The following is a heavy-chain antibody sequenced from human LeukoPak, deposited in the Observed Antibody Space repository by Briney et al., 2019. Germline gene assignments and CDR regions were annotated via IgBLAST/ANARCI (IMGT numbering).Heavy chain of an antibody. D-gene: IGHD3-3*01. CDR2: IYYSGST. Sequence: SETLSLTCTVSGGSISSSSYYWGWIRQPPGKGLEWIGSIYYSGSTYYNPSLKSRVIISVDTSKNQFSLKLSSVTAADTAVYYCAGHFGVAPFDPWGQGTLVTVSS. V-gene: IGHV4-39*01. CDR3: AGHFGVAPFDP. CDR1: GGSISSSSYY. J-gene: IGHJ5*02.